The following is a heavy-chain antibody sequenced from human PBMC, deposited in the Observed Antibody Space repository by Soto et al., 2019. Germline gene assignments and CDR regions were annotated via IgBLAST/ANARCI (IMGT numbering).Heavy chain of an antibody. CDR1: GVPISTYY. CDR3: VREAYIGYGHAIDY. Sequence: SETLSLTCAVSGVPISTYYWSWIRQPPGKGLEWIGYNYHAATTNYTPSLKRQVTISVVTSQIQFSLPLTSVTAADTAIYYCVREAYIGYGHAIDYWGQGTLVTVSS. J-gene: IGHJ4*02. CDR2: NYHAATT. D-gene: IGHD5-12*01. V-gene: IGHV4-59*01.